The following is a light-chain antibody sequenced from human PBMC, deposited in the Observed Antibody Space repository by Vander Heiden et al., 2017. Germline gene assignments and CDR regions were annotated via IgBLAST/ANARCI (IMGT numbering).Light chain of an antibody. CDR1: QSVSSSY. CDR2: GAS. CDR3: QQYGSSPPT. Sequence: IVLQQSPGPLSLSPGARATLSCRASQSVSSSYLAWYQQRPGQAPRLLIYGASSRATGIPDRFSGSGSGTDFTLTISRLEPEDFAVYYCQQYGSSPPTFGQGTKLEIK. V-gene: IGKV3-20*01. J-gene: IGKJ2*01.